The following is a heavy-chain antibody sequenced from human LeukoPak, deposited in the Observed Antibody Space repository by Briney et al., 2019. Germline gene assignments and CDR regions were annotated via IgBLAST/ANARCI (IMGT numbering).Heavy chain of an antibody. CDR1: GFTFSSYE. V-gene: IGHV3-48*03. Sequence: GGSLRLSCAASGFTFSSYEMNWVRQAPGKGLEWVSYISSGGSTIYYADSVEGRFTISRDNAKSSLFLQMNSLRDEDTAVYYCARRIEAAGRSFDYWGQGTLVTVSS. D-gene: IGHD6-13*01. CDR3: ARRIEAAGRSFDY. CDR2: ISSGGSTI. J-gene: IGHJ4*02.